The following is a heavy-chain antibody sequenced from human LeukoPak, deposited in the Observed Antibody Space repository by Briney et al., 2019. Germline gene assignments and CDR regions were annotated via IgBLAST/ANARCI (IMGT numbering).Heavy chain of an antibody. CDR1: SGSIRSDY. J-gene: IGHJ4*02. D-gene: IGHD5-18*01. V-gene: IGHV4-59*01. CDR3: ARERAAMDS. CDR2: IYYSGST. Sequence: SETLSLTCIVSSGSIRSDYWSWIRQPPGKGLEWIGYIYYSGSTNYNPSLKSRVTISVDTSKNQFSLKLNSVTAADTAVYFCARERAAMDSWGQGTLVTVSS.